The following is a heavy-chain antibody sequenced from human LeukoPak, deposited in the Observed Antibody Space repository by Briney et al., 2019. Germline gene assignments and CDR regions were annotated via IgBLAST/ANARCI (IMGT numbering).Heavy chain of an antibody. CDR3: AKTGGTSGWQRGLGY. CDR1: GFTLSSYA. V-gene: IGHV3-23*01. D-gene: IGHD6-19*01. CDR2: ITDSGGTT. J-gene: IGHJ4*02. Sequence: PGGSLRLSCSASGFTLSSYAMSWVRQPPGKGLEWVSGITDSGGTTYYADSVRGRFTISRDNSKNMLYLQMHRLRGDDAAVYYCAKTGGTSGWQRGLGYWGQGTLVTVSS.